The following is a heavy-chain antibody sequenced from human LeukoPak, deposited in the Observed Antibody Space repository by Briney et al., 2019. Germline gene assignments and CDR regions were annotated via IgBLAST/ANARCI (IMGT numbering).Heavy chain of an antibody. CDR2: VYSGGYT. V-gene: IGHV4-39*01. CDR3: ARTSGSYPFNFDY. CDR1: GASISSRSFY. J-gene: IGHJ4*02. D-gene: IGHD1-26*01. Sequence: SETLSLTCSVSGASISSRSFYWGWIRQPPGKGLEWIGSVYSGGYTYYKPSLKSRVTISLDTSKNQFSLKLSSVTAADTAVYYCARTSGSYPFNFDYWGQGTLVTVSS.